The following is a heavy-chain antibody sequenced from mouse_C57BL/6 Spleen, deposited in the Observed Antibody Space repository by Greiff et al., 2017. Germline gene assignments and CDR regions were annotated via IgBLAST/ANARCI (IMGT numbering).Heavy chain of an antibody. J-gene: IGHJ4*01. CDR3: ALCDMDY. CDR1: GYTFTSFW. CDR2: IHPYSGCT. Sequence: QVQLQQPGAELVRPGSSVKLSCKASGYTFTSFWMDWVKQRPGQGLEWIGMIHPYSGCTNYNEKFKGKATLTVDTSSSTAYMQLSSLTSEDSAVYYCALCDMDYWRQGTSVTVSS. V-gene: IGHV1-64*01.